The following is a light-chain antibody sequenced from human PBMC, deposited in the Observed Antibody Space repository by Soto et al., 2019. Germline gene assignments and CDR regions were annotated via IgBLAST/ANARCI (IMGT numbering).Light chain of an antibody. V-gene: IGKV4-1*01. CDR2: WAS. CDR3: QQYYSTPPT. Sequence: DIVMTQSPDSLAVSLGERATINCKSSRSLLYSPKNQNLLAGYQQRAGQPPKLLFHWASTREPGVPARFTGSGSGTEFTLTISSLHAEDVAVYYCQQYYSTPPTFGQGTKLQIK. CDR1: RSLLYSPKNQNL. J-gene: IGKJ2*01.